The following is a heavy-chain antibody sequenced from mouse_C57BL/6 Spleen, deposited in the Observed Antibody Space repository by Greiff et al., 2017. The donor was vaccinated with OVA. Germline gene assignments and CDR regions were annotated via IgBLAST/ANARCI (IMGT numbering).Heavy chain of an antibody. V-gene: IGHV1-82*01. Sequence: QVQLQQSGPELVKPRASVKISCKASGYAFSSSWMNWVKQRPGKGLEGIGRIYPGDGDTNYNGKFKGKATLTADKASSTAYMQLSSLTSEDSAVYFCARYGNYDWYFDVWGTGTTVTVSS. D-gene: IGHD2-1*01. CDR2: IYPGDGDT. J-gene: IGHJ1*03. CDR1: GYAFSSSW. CDR3: ARYGNYDWYFDV.